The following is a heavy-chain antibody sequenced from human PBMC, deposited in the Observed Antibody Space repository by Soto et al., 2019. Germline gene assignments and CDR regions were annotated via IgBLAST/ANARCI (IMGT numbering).Heavy chain of an antibody. CDR3: ARYTKMPDSFFHGMDV. Sequence: PGESLKISCKGSGYTFTNYWIVWVRQIPGKGLEWMGIIYPGDSDTRYSPSFQGQVTISADRSISTAYLQWSSLKASDTGMYYCARYTKMPDSFFHGMDVWGQGTTVTVSS. D-gene: IGHD2-15*01. CDR2: IYPGDSDT. CDR1: GYTFTNYW. J-gene: IGHJ6*02. V-gene: IGHV5-51*01.